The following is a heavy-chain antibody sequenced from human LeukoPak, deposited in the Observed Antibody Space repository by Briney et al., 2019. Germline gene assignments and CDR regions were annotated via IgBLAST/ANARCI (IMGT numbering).Heavy chain of an antibody. CDR1: GGSISSYY. CDR3: ARHPSFGMVIES. J-gene: IGHJ4*02. D-gene: IGHD3-3*01. Sequence: PSETLSLTCSVSGGSISSYYWSWIRQPPGRELEWIGYVYYTGSTNYNPSLKSRATISVDTSKNQFTLKLSSVTAADTAVYYCARHPSFGMVIESWGQGTLATVSS. V-gene: IGHV4-59*08. CDR2: VYYTGST.